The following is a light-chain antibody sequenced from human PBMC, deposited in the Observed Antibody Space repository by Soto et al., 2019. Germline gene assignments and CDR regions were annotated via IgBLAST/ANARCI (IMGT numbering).Light chain of an antibody. Sequence: EIVLTQSPGTLSLSPGERATLSCRASQSVSNNYLAWYQQKPGQAPRLLIYGASNRATGIPDSFSGSGSGTDFTLTISRLEPEDVAVYYCQQYGSSGTFGQGTKVEIK. CDR2: GAS. V-gene: IGKV3-20*01. J-gene: IGKJ1*01. CDR3: QQYGSSGT. CDR1: QSVSNNY.